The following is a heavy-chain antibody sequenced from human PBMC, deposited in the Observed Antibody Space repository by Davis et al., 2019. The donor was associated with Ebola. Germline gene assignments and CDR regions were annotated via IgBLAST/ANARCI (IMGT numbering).Heavy chain of an antibody. V-gene: IGHV3-11*01. J-gene: IGHJ6*02. CDR2: ISSSGSTI. CDR3: ARGAIDYYDSSGYTFYYYYGMDV. Sequence: PGESLKISCAASGFTFSSYWMSWIRQAPGKGLEWVSYISSSGSTIYYADSVKGRFTISRDNAKNSLYLQMNSLRAEDTAVYYCARGAIDYYDSSGYTFYYYYGMDVWGQGTTVTVSS. D-gene: IGHD3-22*01. CDR1: GFTFSSYW.